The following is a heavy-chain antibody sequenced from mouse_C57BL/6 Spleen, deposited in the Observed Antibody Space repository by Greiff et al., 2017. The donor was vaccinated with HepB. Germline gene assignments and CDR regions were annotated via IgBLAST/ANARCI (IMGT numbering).Heavy chain of an antibody. CDR2: INYDGSST. J-gene: IGHJ1*03. CDR1: GFTFSDYY. CDR3: ARVIYYDYEGWYFDV. Sequence: EVMLVESEGGLVQPGSSMKLSCTASGFTFSDYYMAWVRQVPEKGLEWVANINYDGSSTYYLDSLKSRFIISRDNAKNILYLQMSSLKSEDTATYYCARVIYYDYEGWYFDVWGTGTTVTVSS. D-gene: IGHD2-4*01. V-gene: IGHV5-16*01.